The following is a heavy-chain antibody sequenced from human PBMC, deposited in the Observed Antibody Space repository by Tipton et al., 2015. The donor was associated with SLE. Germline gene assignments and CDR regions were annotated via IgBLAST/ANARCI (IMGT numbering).Heavy chain of an antibody. V-gene: IGHV4-4*02. CDR2: IFHSGSS. D-gene: IGHD3-10*01. CDR1: GASITTDIW. J-gene: IGHJ3*01. CDR3: ARGDYFGSGDALDV. Sequence: TLSLTCAVSGASITTDIWWTWVRQPPGKGLEWIGDIFHSGSSNYNPSLKSRVTISLDKSRNQFSLKVYSVTAADTAVYYCARGDYFGSGDALDVWGQGTMVSVSS.